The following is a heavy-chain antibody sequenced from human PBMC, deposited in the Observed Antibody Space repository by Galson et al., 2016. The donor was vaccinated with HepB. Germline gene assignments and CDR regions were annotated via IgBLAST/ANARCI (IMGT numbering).Heavy chain of an antibody. D-gene: IGHD1-1*01. V-gene: IGHV3-21*01. CDR3: ARNQFTSSWNDGYYYAMDV. CDR2: ISSTSSHT. CDR1: RFNFGSHS. J-gene: IGHJ6*01. Sequence: SLRLSCAASRFNFGSHSMNWVRQAPGKGLEWVSSISSTSSHTYYADSLEGRFTISRDNAKNSLFLQMNSLRAEDTAVYYCARNQFTSSWNDGYYYAMDVWGQGTTVTVSS.